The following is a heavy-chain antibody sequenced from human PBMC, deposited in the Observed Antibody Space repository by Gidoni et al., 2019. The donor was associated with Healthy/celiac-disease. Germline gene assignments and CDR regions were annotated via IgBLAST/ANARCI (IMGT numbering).Heavy chain of an antibody. D-gene: IGHD6-19*01. Sequence: QVQLVESGGGVVQPGRSLRLSCAASGFTFSSYAMHWVRQAPGKGLAWVAVRSYDGSNKYYADSVKGRFTISRENFKNTLYLQMNSLRAEDTAGYYCARDRDQVTVAGIFDYWGQGTLVTVSS. CDR1: GFTFSSYA. CDR2: RSYDGSNK. J-gene: IGHJ4*02. V-gene: IGHV3-30-3*01. CDR3: ARDRDQVTVAGIFDY.